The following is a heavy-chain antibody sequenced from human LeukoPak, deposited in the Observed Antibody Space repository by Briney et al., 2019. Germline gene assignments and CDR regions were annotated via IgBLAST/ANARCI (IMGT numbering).Heavy chain of an antibody. J-gene: IGHJ3*02. Sequence: GGSLRLSCAASGFTFSSYSMNWVRQAPGKGLEWVSSISSSSSYIYYADSVKGRFTISRDNAKNSLYLQMNSLRAEDTAVYYCARDNRDYYDSSGYDAFDIWGQGTMVTVSS. CDR1: GFTFSSYS. D-gene: IGHD3-22*01. CDR3: ARDNRDYYDSSGYDAFDI. CDR2: ISSSSSYI. V-gene: IGHV3-21*01.